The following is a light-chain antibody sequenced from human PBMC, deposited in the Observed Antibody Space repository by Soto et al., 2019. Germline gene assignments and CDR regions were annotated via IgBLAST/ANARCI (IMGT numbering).Light chain of an antibody. V-gene: IGKV3-20*01. J-gene: IGKJ1*01. CDR2: YIS. CDR1: QSAGNF. CDR3: QQYGSSVWT. Sequence: EIVMTQSPATLSVYPGETASLSCRASQSAGNFLAWYQQKPGQAPRLLIYYISTRATGIPARFSGGGSGTDFTLTISRLEPEDFAVYYCQQYGSSVWTLGQGTKVDIK.